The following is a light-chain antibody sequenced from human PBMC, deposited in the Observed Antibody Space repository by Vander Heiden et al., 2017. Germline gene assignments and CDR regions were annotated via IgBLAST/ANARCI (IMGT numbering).Light chain of an antibody. J-gene: IGLJ1*01. Sequence: QSALTQPASVSGSPGQPVTISCTGTSSNVGNYNFVSWYRQPPGKAPKFLIYEVSKRPSGVSDRFSGSKSGNTASLTVSGLQAEDEADYYCCSYAGDTTYVFGTGTRVTVL. CDR2: EVS. CDR1: SSNVGNYNF. CDR3: CSYAGDTTYV. V-gene: IGLV2-23*02.